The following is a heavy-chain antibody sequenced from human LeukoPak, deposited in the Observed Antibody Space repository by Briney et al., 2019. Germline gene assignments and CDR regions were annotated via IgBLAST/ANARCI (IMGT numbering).Heavy chain of an antibody. CDR1: GDSIGNYY. CDR3: SRESGPFCPFGH. J-gene: IGHJ4*02. Sequence: SETLSLTCTVSGDSIGNYYWSWVRQPPGGGLEWIGEVSLAGRTRYNPSLKNRVNISIDESKNHLYLNLASVTAADTAVYYCSRESGPFCPFGHWGQGTLVAVT. V-gene: IGHV4-59*12. CDR2: VSLAGRT. D-gene: IGHD1-26*01.